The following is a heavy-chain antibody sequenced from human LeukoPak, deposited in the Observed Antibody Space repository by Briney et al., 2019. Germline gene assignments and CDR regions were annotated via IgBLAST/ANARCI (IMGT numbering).Heavy chain of an antibody. CDR1: GGSISSYY. J-gene: IGHJ6*02. CDR2: IYYSGTT. Sequence: PSETLSLTCIVSGGSISSYYWYWIRQSPGKGLECIGYIYYSGTTNYNPSLKSRVTISLDTSRTQFSLKLTSVTAADTAVYYCARDRCSSPSCSSDYYYGMDVWGQGTTVTVSS. V-gene: IGHV4-59*01. D-gene: IGHD2-2*01. CDR3: ARDRCSSPSCSSDYYYGMDV.